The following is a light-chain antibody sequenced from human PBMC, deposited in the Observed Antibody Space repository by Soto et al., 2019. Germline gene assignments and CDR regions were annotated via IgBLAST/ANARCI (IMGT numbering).Light chain of an antibody. CDR3: QQTYTTPRT. CDR2: ATS. J-gene: IGKJ1*01. V-gene: IGKV1-39*01. Sequence: DTQMTQSPSSLSASVGDRISISCRASQTVSTYLNWYQQKPGKAPTLLISATSTLQSGVPSRFSGSGSGTYFTLTITSLQPEDFATYYCQQTYTTPRTFGQGTKVAIK. CDR1: QTVSTY.